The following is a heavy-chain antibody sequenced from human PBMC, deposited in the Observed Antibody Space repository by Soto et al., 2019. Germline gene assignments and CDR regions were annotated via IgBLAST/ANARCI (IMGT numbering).Heavy chain of an antibody. V-gene: IGHV3-23*01. Sequence: GSRQRHFCAAHKPSLYGNAITWLPPGSKKEPEGVSTITADGGTYYADSVKGRFAMSRDTSESTLYLQMNSLGAEDTAAYYCAPHVSCSGGSCQYDAYAI. CDR3: APHVSCSGGSCQYDAYAI. D-gene: IGHD2-15*01. CDR1: KPSLYGNA. J-gene: IGHJ3*02. CDR2: ITADGGT.